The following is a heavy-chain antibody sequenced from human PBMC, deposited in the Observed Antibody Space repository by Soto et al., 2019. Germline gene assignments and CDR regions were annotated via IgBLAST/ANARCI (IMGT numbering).Heavy chain of an antibody. D-gene: IGHD2-2*01. CDR2: ISGSGGST. V-gene: IGHV3-23*01. CDR3: AKDSYDSSSTCYAVYFDS. Sequence: GGSLRLSCAASGFTFSSYAMSWVRQAPGKGLEWVSAISGSGGSTYYADSVKGRFTISRDNSKNTLYLQMNSLRAEDTAVYYCAKDSYDSSSTCYAVYFDSWGQGTLVTVSS. CDR1: GFTFSSYA. J-gene: IGHJ4*02.